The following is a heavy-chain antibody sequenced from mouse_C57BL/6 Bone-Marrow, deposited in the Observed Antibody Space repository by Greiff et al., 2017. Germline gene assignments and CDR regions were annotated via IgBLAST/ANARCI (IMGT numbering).Heavy chain of an antibody. V-gene: IGHV1-26*01. CDR2: INPNNGGT. CDR3: ARYGGIAY. CDR1: GYTFTDYY. J-gene: IGHJ3*01. D-gene: IGHD1-1*02. Sequence: VQLQQSGPELVKPGASVKISCKASGYTFTDYYMNWVKQSHGKSLEWIGDINPNNGGTSYNQKFKGKATLTVDKSSSTAYMELRSLTSADSAVYYCARYGGIAYWGQGTLVTVSA.